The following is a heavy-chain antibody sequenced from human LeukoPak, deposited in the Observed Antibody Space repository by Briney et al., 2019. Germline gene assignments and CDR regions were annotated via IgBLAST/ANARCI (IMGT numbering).Heavy chain of an antibody. Sequence: GGSLKISCKGSGYSFSSNWTGWVRQTPGKGLEWMGIIYPGDSDTIYSPSFKGQVTISADKSISTAYLQWSSLKASDTAMYYCARPKTTDCSGGSCYVSWFDPWGQGTLVTVSS. J-gene: IGHJ5*02. V-gene: IGHV5-51*01. CDR2: IYPGDSDT. CDR3: ARPKTTDCSGGSCYVSWFDP. CDR1: GYSFSSNW. D-gene: IGHD2-15*01.